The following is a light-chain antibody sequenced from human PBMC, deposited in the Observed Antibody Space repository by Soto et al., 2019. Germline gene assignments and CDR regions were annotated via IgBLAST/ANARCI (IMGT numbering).Light chain of an antibody. CDR2: ATS. CDR3: QQYGDYNSPRYS. V-gene: IGKV3-20*01. J-gene: IGKJ2*03. Sequence: EIVLTQSPGTLSLSPGDRVTLSCRASQRVSSNYLAWYQQKPGQAPRLLIYATSARATGIPDRFSGSGSGTDCTLTISRLEPEEFAMYYCQQYGDYNSPRYSFGQGTRLEI. CDR1: QRVSSNY.